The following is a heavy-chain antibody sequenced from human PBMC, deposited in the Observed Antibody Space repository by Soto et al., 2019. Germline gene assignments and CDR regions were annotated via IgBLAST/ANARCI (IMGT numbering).Heavy chain of an antibody. J-gene: IGHJ4*02. Sequence: SETLSLTCTVSGGSISSGNYYWSWIRQPPGKGLEWIGFISYGGSTYYSASLKSRFTISVDTSKNQFSLNLSFVTAADTAVYYWATMGTPATGLYYFDYWGQGTL. V-gene: IGHV4-30-4*01. CDR1: GGSISSGNYY. CDR3: ATMGTPATGLYYFDY. CDR2: ISYGGST. D-gene: IGHD1-7*01.